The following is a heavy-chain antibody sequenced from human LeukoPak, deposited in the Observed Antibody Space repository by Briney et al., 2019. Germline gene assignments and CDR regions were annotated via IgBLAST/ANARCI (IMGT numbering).Heavy chain of an antibody. V-gene: IGHV3-23*01. CDR3: AKGPYDILTGYYSGLDY. CDR2: ISGSGGST. CDR1: GFTFSSYA. Sequence: PSGGSLILSCAASGFTFSSYAMSWVRQAPGKGLEWVSAISGSGGSTYYADSVKGRFTISRDNSKNTLYLQMNSLRAEDTAVYYCAKGPYDILTGYYSGLDYWGQGTLVTVSS. J-gene: IGHJ4*02. D-gene: IGHD3-9*01.